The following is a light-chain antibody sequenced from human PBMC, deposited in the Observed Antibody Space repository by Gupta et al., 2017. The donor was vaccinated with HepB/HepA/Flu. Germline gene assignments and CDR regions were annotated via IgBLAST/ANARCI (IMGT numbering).Light chain of an antibody. J-gene: IGLJ3*02. Sequence: QSALTQPASVSGSPGQSITISCTGTSSDVGGYNYVSWYQQHPGKAPKLMIYDVSNRPSGVSNRFSGSKSGNTASLTIPGLQAEDEADYYCSSYTSSSTWVFGGGTKLTVL. CDR1: SSDVGGYNY. V-gene: IGLV2-14*03. CDR3: SSYTSSSTWV. CDR2: DVS.